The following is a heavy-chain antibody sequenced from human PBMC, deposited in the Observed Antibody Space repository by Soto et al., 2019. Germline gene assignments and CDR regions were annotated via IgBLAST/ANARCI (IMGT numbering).Heavy chain of an antibody. CDR1: GGSMSNGYYY. J-gene: IGHJ4*02. D-gene: IGHD1-20*01. CDR2: IYHSGRT. V-gene: IGHV4-31*03. Sequence: TLSLTCTVSGGSMSNGYYYWSWVRQNPGKGLEWIGHIYHSGRTYYNPSLKSRVGILVDTSKNQFSLNLNSVTAADTAVYYCARWVEVSLDYFDSWGQGTPVTVSS. CDR3: ARWVEVSLDYFDS.